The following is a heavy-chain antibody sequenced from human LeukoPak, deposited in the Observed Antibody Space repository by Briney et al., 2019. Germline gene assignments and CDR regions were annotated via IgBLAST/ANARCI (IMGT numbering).Heavy chain of an antibody. CDR1: GFTFSSHW. CDR3: AKGGSGYYDSSGYYPNYGMDV. V-gene: IGHV3-7*03. Sequence: PGGSLRLSCAASGFTFSSHWMNWVRQAPGKGLEWVANIKQDGSEKYYVDSVKGRFTISRDNAKNSLYLQMNSLRAEDTALYYCAKGGSGYYDSSGYYPNYGMDVWGQGTTVTVSS. CDR2: IKQDGSEK. J-gene: IGHJ6*02. D-gene: IGHD3-22*01.